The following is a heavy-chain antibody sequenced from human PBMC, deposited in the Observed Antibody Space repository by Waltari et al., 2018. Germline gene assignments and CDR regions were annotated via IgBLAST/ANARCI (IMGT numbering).Heavy chain of an antibody. V-gene: IGHV3-9*03. CDR1: GFTFDDYA. D-gene: IGHD1-26*01. J-gene: IGHJ3*02. CDR3: AKGQYSGSYSDAFDI. CDR2: ISWNSGSI. Sequence: EVQLVESGGGLVQPGRSLRLSCAASGFTFDDYALPWVRQAPGKGLEWVSGISWNSGSIGYADSVKGRFTISRDNAKNSLYLQMNSLRAEDMALYYCAKGQYSGSYSDAFDIWGQGTMVTVSS.